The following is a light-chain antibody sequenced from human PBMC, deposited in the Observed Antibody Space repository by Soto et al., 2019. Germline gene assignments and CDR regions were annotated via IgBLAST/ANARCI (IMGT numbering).Light chain of an antibody. J-gene: IGLJ1*01. Sequence: QSVLTQPPSASGSPGQSVTISCTGTSSDVGGYNYVSWYQQHPGKAPKLVIYEVSKRPSGVPDRFSGSKSGNTASLTVSGLQAEDEADYYCSSYAGSKGVFGTGTKVTVL. V-gene: IGLV2-8*01. CDR1: SSDVGGYNY. CDR3: SSYAGSKGV. CDR2: EVS.